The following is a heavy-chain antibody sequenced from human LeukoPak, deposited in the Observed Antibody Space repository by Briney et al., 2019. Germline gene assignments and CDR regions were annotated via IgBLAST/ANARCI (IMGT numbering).Heavy chain of an antibody. V-gene: IGHV3-21*04. J-gene: IGHJ4*02. CDR3: AKRAICSSTSCPLHFDY. Sequence: PGGSLRLSCAASGFSFSTYSMTWVRQAPGKGLEWVSSFTSSSRSIYYADSVKGRFTISRDNAKQSLYLQMNSLRAEDTAVYYCAKRAICSSTSCPLHFDYWGQGTLVTVSS. CDR1: GFSFSTYS. CDR2: FTSSSRSI. D-gene: IGHD2-2*01.